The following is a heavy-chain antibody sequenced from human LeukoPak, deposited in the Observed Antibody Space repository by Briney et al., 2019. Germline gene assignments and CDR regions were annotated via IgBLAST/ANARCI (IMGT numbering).Heavy chain of an antibody. CDR2: INTNTGNP. J-gene: IGHJ5*02. V-gene: IGHV7-4-1*02. CDR1: GYTFTNYA. CDR3: ARDPGDDIAVPGDP. Sequence: ASVKVSCKASGYTFTNYAINWVRQAPGQGLEWMGWINTNTGNPTYAQGFTGRFVFSLDTSVSTTYLQISSLKAEDTAVYYCARDPGDDIAVPGDPWGQGTLVIVSS. D-gene: IGHD2-2*01.